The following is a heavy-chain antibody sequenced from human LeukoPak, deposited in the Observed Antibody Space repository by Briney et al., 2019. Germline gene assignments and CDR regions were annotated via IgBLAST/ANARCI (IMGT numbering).Heavy chain of an antibody. D-gene: IGHD5-18*01. J-gene: IGHJ3*02. Sequence: PSETLSLTCTVSGGSISSYYRSWIRQPPGKGLEWIGYIYYGGSTNYNPSLKSRVTISVDTSKNQFSLKLSSVTAADTAVYYCARHLTGYSYGFGAFDIWGQGTMVTVSS. V-gene: IGHV4-59*08. CDR2: IYYGGST. CDR1: GGSISSYY. CDR3: ARHLTGYSYGFGAFDI.